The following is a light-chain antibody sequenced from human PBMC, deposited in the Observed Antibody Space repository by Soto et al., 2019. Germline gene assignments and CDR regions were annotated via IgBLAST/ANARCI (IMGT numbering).Light chain of an antibody. CDR3: RSYTSSSTLGV. Sequence: QSALTQPASVSGSPGPSITISCTGTSSDVGGYNYVSWYQQHPGKAPKLMIYDVSNRPSGVSNRFSGSKSGNTASLTISGLQAEDEADYYCRSYTSSSTLGVFGGGTQLPVL. CDR2: DVS. J-gene: IGLJ2*01. V-gene: IGLV2-14*01. CDR1: SSDVGGYNY.